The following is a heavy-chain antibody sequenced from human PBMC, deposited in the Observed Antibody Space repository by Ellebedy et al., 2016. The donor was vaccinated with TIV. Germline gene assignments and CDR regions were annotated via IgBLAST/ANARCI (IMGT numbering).Heavy chain of an antibody. CDR2: INTYNGNT. Sequence: ASVKVSCKASGYTFTSYGISWVRQAPGQGLEWMGWINTYNGNTNYAQKLQGRNTMTTDTSTTTVNMELRSLRSDDTAVYYCARGYDILTGLFDYWGQGTLVTVSS. CDR3: ARGYDILTGLFDY. CDR1: GYTFTSYG. D-gene: IGHD3-9*01. V-gene: IGHV1-18*01. J-gene: IGHJ4*02.